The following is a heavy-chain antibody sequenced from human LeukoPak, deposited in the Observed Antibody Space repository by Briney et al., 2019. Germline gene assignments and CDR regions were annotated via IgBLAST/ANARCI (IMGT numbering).Heavy chain of an antibody. CDR1: GFTFSSYA. CDR3: AKDGYSSDAFDI. Sequence: EGSPRLSCAASGFTFSSYAMSWVRQAPGRGLEWVSAISGSGGSTYYADSVKGRFTISRDNSKNTLYLQMNSLRAEDTAVYYCAKDGYSSDAFDIWGQGTMVTVSS. D-gene: IGHD5-12*01. V-gene: IGHV3-23*01. J-gene: IGHJ3*02. CDR2: ISGSGGST.